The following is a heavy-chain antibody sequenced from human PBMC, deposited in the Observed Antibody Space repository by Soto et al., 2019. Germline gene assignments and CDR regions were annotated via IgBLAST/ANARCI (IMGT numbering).Heavy chain of an antibody. V-gene: IGHV1-2*02. CDR3: ARDQSPSSGWPGMDV. CDR1: GYTFTDYY. D-gene: IGHD6-19*01. J-gene: IGHJ6*02. CDR2: INPNSGGT. Sequence: ASVKVSCKASGYTFTDYYMHWVRQDPGQGLEWMGWINPNSGGTNYAQKFQGRVTMTRDTSISTAYMELNRLRSDDTAVYYCARDQSPSSGWPGMDVWGQGTTVTISS.